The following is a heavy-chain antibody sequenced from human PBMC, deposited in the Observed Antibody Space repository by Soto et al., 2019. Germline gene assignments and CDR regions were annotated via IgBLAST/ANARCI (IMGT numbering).Heavy chain of an antibody. J-gene: IGHJ6*02. CDR2: INHSGST. V-gene: IGHV4-34*01. Sequence: SETLSLTCAVYGGSFSGYYWSWIRQPPGKGLEWIGEINHSGSTNYNPSLKSRVTISVDTSKNQFSLKLSSVTAADTAVYYCARGLQLWPRGYYYYGMDVWGQGTTVTVSS. D-gene: IGHD5-18*01. CDR3: ARGLQLWPRGYYYYGMDV. CDR1: GGSFSGYY.